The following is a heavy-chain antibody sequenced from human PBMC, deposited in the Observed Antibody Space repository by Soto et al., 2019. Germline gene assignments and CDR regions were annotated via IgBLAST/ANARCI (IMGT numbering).Heavy chain of an antibody. CDR3: ASAEYYYDSSGYYSPYYFDY. CDR2: IYYSGST. CDR1: GDSITSNSYF. Sequence: SETLSLTCTVSGDSITSNSYFWAWIRQPPGQGLEWIGSIYYSGSTYHNPSLKSRVTMSVDTSKNQFSLKLSSVTAADTAVYYCASAEYYYDSSGYYSPYYFDYWGQGTLVTVSS. J-gene: IGHJ4*02. V-gene: IGHV4-39*07. D-gene: IGHD3-22*01.